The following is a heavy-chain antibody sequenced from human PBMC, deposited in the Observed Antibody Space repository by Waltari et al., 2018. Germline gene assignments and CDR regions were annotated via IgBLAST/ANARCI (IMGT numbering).Heavy chain of an antibody. Sequence: QVQLQESGPGLVKPSQTLSLTCTVSGGSISSCDYYWIWVRQPPGTGLEWIGYIYYSGSTYYNPSLKSRVTISVDTSKNQFSLKLSSVTAADTAVYYCARAGYSRNHYYYYYMDVWGKGTTVTISS. CDR2: IYYSGST. J-gene: IGHJ6*03. CDR1: GGSISSCDYY. CDR3: ARAGYSRNHYYYYYMDV. D-gene: IGHD6-13*01. V-gene: IGHV4-30-4*08.